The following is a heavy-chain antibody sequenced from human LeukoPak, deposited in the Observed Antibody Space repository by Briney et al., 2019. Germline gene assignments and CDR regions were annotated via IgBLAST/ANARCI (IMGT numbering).Heavy chain of an antibody. CDR1: GDSISDSKYF. V-gene: IGHV4-39*07. CDR2: FYSGGST. CDR3: ARVGSGLNLYCFDY. D-gene: IGHD3-3*01. Sequence: SETLSLTCTVFGDSISDSKYFWGWIRQPPGKGLEWIGNFYSGGSTYYNPSLKSRVAISEDTSGKQFSLRLGSVTAADTAVYFCARVGSGLNLYCFDYWGQGVLVTVSS. J-gene: IGHJ4*02.